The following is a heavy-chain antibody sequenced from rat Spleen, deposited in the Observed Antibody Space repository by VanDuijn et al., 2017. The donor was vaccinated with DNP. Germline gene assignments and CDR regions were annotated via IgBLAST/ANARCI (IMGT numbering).Heavy chain of an antibody. D-gene: IGHD5-1*01. CDR3: TRQLGLDY. Sequence: EVQLVESGGGLVQPGNSLKLSCAASGFTFSNYGMAWVRQAPTKGLEWVATISYDGSSTYYSDSVKGRFTISRDDAKNSLYLQMNSLRSEDTATYYCTRQLGLDYWGQGVMVTVSS. CDR1: GFTFSNYG. V-gene: IGHV5-29*01. J-gene: IGHJ2*01. CDR2: ISYDGSST.